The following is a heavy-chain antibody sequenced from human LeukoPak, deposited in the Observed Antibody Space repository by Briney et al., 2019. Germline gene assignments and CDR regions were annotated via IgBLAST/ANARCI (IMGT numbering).Heavy chain of an antibody. J-gene: IGHJ4*02. Sequence: GGSLRLSCAASGFTFSHFWMSWVRQAPGKGLEWVAVIWYDGSNKYYADSVKGRFTISRDNSKNTLYLQMNSLRAEDTAVYYCARDYHPYYYDSSGYFDYWGQGTLVTVSS. V-gene: IGHV3-33*08. CDR2: IWYDGSNK. D-gene: IGHD3-22*01. CDR1: GFTFSHFW. CDR3: ARDYHPYYYDSSGYFDY.